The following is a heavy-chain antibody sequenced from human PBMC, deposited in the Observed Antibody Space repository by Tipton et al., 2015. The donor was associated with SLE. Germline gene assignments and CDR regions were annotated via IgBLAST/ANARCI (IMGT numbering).Heavy chain of an antibody. CDR1: RFTFSSYG. V-gene: IGHV3-30*02. CDR2: IRYDGSNK. CDR3: ARAGDTAFDY. Sequence: SLRLSCATSRFTFSSYGMHWVRQAPGKGLECLAFIRYDGSNKYYADSVKGRLTISRDNSKNTLYVQMNSLRAEDTAVYYCARAGDTAFDYWGQGTLVTVSS. D-gene: IGHD5-18*01. J-gene: IGHJ4*02.